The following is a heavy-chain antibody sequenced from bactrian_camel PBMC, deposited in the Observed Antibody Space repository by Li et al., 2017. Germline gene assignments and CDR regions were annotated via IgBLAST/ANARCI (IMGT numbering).Heavy chain of an antibody. Sequence: HVQLVESGGGSAQAGGSMRLSCAAVAHFDSMGWFRQAPGMEREGVARIATGSGNTYYADSVKGRFTISQDNAKNTVYLQMNNLQPEDTATYYCAEGRGSRGEHCYSLNYWGQGTQVTVS. CDR3: AEGRGSRGEHCYSLNY. J-gene: IGHJ4*01. CDR2: IATGSGNT. D-gene: IGHD6*01. V-gene: IGHV3S54*01. CDR1: AHFDS.